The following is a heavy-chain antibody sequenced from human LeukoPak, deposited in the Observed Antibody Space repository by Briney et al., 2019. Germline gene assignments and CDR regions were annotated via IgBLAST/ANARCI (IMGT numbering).Heavy chain of an antibody. CDR2: IYYSGST. CDR1: GGSISSSRYY. V-gene: IGHV4-39*01. J-gene: IGHJ4*02. D-gene: IGHD4-17*01. CDR3: AYIHRLGRTTVAFDY. Sequence: PSETLSLTCTVSGGSISSSRYYWGWIRQPPGRGLEWIGSIYYSGSTYYNPSLKSRVTISVGTSKNQFSLKLSSVTAADTAAYYCAYIHRLGRTTVAFDYWGQGTLVTVSS.